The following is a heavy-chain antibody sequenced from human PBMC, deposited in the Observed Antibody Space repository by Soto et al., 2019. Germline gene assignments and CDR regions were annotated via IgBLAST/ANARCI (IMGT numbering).Heavy chain of an antibody. D-gene: IGHD3-10*01. CDR1: GFTFNNYA. J-gene: IGHJ4*02. V-gene: IGHV3-23*01. CDR3: TKGRGGSGSLTPRVDF. Sequence: EVQLLESGGGLVQPGGSLRLSCAASGFTFNNYAMTWVRQAPGKGLEWVSAISGGGDTTSYADSVKGRFTVSRDGSKNTLYLQMSSLRAAYTALYYSTKGRGGSGSLTPRVDFWGQGTLVTVSS. CDR2: ISGGGDTT.